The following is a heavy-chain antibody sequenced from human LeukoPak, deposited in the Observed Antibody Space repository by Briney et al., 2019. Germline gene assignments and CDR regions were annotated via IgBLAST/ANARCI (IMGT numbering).Heavy chain of an antibody. CDR3: ARSGPCSGGSCYYNYFDY. V-gene: IGHV1-3*01. J-gene: IGHJ4*02. D-gene: IGHD2-15*01. CDR1: GYTCTSYA. CDR2: INAGNGNT. Sequence: GASVKVSCKASGYTCTSYAMHWVRQAPGQRLEWMGWINAGNGNTKYSQKFQGRVTITRDTSASTAYMELSSLRSEDTAVYYCARSGPCSGGSCYYNYFDYWGQGTLVTVSS.